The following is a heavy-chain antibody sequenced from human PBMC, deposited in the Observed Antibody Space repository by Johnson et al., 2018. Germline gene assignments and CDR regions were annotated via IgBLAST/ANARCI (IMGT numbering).Heavy chain of an antibody. J-gene: IGHJ6*03. Sequence: QVQLVESGAEVKKPGSSXKVSCKASGGTFSSYAISWVRQAPGQGLEWMGGIIPIFGTANYAQKFQGRVTITADESTSTAYKELSSLRSEDTAVYYCAREEALRPGGYYMDVWGKGTTVTVSS. CDR2: IIPIFGTA. CDR3: AREEALRPGGYYMDV. CDR1: GGTFSSYA. V-gene: IGHV1-69*01. D-gene: IGHD2-15*01.